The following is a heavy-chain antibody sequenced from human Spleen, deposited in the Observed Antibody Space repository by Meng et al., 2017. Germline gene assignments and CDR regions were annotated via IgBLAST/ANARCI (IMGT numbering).Heavy chain of an antibody. J-gene: IGHJ4*02. CDR3: ARTELRYFDLGYYFDY. V-gene: IGHV4-61*02. CDR1: GGSISSGSYY. D-gene: IGHD3-9*01. Sequence: SETLSLTCTVSGGSISSGSYYWSWIRQPAGKGLEWIGRIYTSGSTNYNPSLKSRVTISVDTSKNQFSLKLSSVTAADTAVYYCARTELRYFDLGYYFDYWGQGTLVTVSS. CDR2: IYTSGST.